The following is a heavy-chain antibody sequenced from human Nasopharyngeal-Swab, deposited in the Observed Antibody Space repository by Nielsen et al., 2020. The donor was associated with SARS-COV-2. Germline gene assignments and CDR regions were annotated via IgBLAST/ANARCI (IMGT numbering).Heavy chain of an antibody. D-gene: IGHD2-2*01. CDR2: IASSGAT. CDR1: GFTLRSYD. V-gene: IGHV3-13*01. J-gene: IGHJ3*02. Sequence: GGSLRLSCAASGFTLRSYDVHWVRQTPGEGLEWVSVIASSGATSYLDSVKGRFTVSRDNVKNSVYLQMNSLRAEDTAVYYCAREQLCIRGTRCLDAFDIWGQGTMVTVSS. CDR3: AREQLCIRGTRCLDAFDI.